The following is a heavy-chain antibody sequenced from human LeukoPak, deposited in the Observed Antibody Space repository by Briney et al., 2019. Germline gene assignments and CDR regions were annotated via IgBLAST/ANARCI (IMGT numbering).Heavy chain of an antibody. CDR1: GFTFSSYW. J-gene: IGHJ4*02. CDR3: ARDFSYDGSGYYIH. D-gene: IGHD3-22*01. Sequence: PGGSLRLSCAASGFTFSSYWMSWVRQAPGKGLEWVANIKQDGSEKYYVDSVKGRFTISRDNAKNSLYLQMNSLRAEDTAVYYCARDFSYDGSGYYIHWGQGTLVTVSS. CDR2: IKQDGSEK. V-gene: IGHV3-7*01.